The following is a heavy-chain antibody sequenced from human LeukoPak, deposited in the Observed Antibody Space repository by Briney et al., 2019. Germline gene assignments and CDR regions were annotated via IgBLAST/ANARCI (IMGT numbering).Heavy chain of an antibody. Sequence: PGGSLRLSCAASGFTFSTYVMHWVSQAPGKGLEYVSGISSNGVSTYYANSVKGRFTISRDNSKNTLYLQMGSLRVEDMAVYYCARVVGYSGSFCFDYWGQGTLVTVSS. J-gene: IGHJ4*02. D-gene: IGHD1-26*01. CDR3: ARVVGYSGSFCFDY. V-gene: IGHV3-64*01. CDR1: GFTFSTYV. CDR2: ISSNGVST.